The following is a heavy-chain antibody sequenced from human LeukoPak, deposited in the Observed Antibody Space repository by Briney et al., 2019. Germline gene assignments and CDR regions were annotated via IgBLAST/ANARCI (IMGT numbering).Heavy chain of an antibody. CDR2: IKEDGSER. CDR1: GGSISSSSYY. J-gene: IGHJ4*02. CDR3: ARDLGYCTNGVCHTRFDY. Sequence: ETLSLTCTVSGGSISSSSYYWGWIRQPPGKGLEWVASIKEDGSERQYVDSVEGRFSISRDNTKGSLFLQLNSLRAEDTTVYYCARDLGYCTNGVCHTRFDYWGQGTLVTVSS. D-gene: IGHD2-8*01. V-gene: IGHV3-7*03.